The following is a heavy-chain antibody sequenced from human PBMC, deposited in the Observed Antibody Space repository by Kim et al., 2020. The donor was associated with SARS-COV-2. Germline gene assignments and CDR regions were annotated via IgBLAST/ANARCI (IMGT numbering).Heavy chain of an antibody. CDR1: GGSFSGYY. D-gene: IGHD3-10*01. CDR2: INHSGST. Sequence: SETLSLTCAVYGGSFSGYYWSWIRQPPGKGLEWIGEINHSGSTNYNPSLKSRVTISVDTSKNQFSLKLSSVTAADTAVYYCARGGLLWFGELLKGWFDPWGQGTLVTVSS. J-gene: IGHJ5*02. CDR3: ARGGLLWFGELLKGWFDP. V-gene: IGHV4-34*01.